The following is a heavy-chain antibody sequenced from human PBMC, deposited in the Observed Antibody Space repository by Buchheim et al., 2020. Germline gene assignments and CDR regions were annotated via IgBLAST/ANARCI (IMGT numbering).Heavy chain of an antibody. D-gene: IGHD2-2*01. CDR2: IKQDGSEK. J-gene: IGHJ6*03. CDR1: GFTFSSYW. Sequence: EVQLVESGGGLVQPGGSLRLSCAASGFTFSSYWMSWVRQAPGKGLEWVANIKQDGSEKYYVDSVKGRFTISRDNAKNSRYLQMNSLRAEDTAVYYCARDNIVVVPAAIHYYYYMDVWGKGTT. CDR3: ARDNIVVVPAAIHYYYYMDV. V-gene: IGHV3-7*01.